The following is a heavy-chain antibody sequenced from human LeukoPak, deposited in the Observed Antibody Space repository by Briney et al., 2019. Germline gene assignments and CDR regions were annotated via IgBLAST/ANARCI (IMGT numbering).Heavy chain of an antibody. CDR1: GGTFSIYT. CDR3: ARDLCHITCGSGQYYNWFDP. J-gene: IGHJ5*02. Sequence: SVKVSCKSSGGTFSIYTISWVRQALGQGLEWTGGSIPIFGTANCAQKLQARATIPADEATSTAYMELSSLRSDDTAVYYCARDLCHITCGSGQYYNWFDPWGQGTLVTVSS. D-gene: IGHD3-10*01. CDR2: SIPIFGTA. V-gene: IGHV1-69*13.